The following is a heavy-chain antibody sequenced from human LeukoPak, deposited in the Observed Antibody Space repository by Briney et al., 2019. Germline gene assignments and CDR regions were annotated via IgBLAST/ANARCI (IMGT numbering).Heavy chain of an antibody. CDR3: ARDLAVTRDY. V-gene: IGHV3-21*01. Sequence: PGGSLRLSCAASGFTFSSYSMNWVRQAPGKGLEWVSSISSSSSYIYYADSVKGRFTISRDNAKNSLYLQMNSLRAEDTAVYYCARDLAVTRDYWAREPWSPSPQ. CDR2: ISSSSSYI. J-gene: IGHJ4*02. CDR1: GFTFSSYS. D-gene: IGHD4-23*01.